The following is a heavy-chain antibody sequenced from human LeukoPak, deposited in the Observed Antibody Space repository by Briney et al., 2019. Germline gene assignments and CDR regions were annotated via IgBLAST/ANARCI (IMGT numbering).Heavy chain of an antibody. V-gene: IGHV3-21*01. Sequence: GGSLRLSCAASGFTFSSYSMNWVRQAPGKGLEWVSSISMRSTYIYYADSVKGRFTISRDNAKNSLYLQMNSLRAEDAALYSCARAGSGYYFDYWGQGTLVTVSS. CDR1: GFTFSSYS. CDR3: ARAGSGYYFDY. D-gene: IGHD3-3*01. CDR2: ISMRSTYI. J-gene: IGHJ4*02.